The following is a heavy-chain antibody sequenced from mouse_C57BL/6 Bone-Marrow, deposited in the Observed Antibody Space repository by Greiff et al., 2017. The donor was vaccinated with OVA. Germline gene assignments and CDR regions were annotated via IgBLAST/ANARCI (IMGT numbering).Heavy chain of an antibody. Sequence: QVHVKQSGAELAKPGASVKLSCKASGYTFTSYWMHWVKQRPGQGLEWIGYINPSSGYTKYNQKFKDKATLTADKSSSTAYMQLSSLTYEDSAVYYCALFSYGSSPYFDYWGQGTTLTVSS. D-gene: IGHD1-1*01. CDR1: GYTFTSYW. CDR2: INPSSGYT. J-gene: IGHJ2*01. V-gene: IGHV1-7*01. CDR3: ALFSYGSSPYFDY.